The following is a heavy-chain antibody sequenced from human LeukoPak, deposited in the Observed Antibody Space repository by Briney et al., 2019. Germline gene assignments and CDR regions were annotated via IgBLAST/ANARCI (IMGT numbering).Heavy chain of an antibody. J-gene: IGHJ4*02. CDR1: GGSISSGSYY. Sequence: SETLSLTCTVSGGSISSGSYYWSWIRQSAGKGLEWIGRIDTSGSTKYNPSLKGRVTVSVDTSENQFSLRLSSVTAADTAVYYCARGVVGATAFAYWGQGTLVSVSS. CDR2: IDTSGST. D-gene: IGHD1-26*01. V-gene: IGHV4-61*02. CDR3: ARGVVGATAFAY.